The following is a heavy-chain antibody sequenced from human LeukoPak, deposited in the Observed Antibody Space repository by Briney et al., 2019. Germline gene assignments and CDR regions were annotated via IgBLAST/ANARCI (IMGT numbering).Heavy chain of an antibody. CDR3: ANRVPFDY. CDR1: GFTFSSYE. D-gene: IGHD1-14*01. Sequence: GGSLRLSCAASGFTFSSYEMNWVRQAPGKGLEWVSYISASGSTINYADSVKGRFTISRDNAKNSLSLQMNSLRAEDTAVYYRANRVPFDYWGQGTLVTVSS. CDR2: ISASGSTI. J-gene: IGHJ4*02. V-gene: IGHV3-48*03.